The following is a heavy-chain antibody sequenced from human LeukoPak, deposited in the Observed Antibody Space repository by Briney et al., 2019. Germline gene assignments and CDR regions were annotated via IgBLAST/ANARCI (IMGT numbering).Heavy chain of an antibody. CDR2: ISSSGSTI. Sequence: PGGSLRLSCAASGFTFSSYEMNWVRQAPGKGLERVSYISSSGSTIYYADSVKGRFTISRDNAKNSLYLQMNSLRAEDTAVYYCARAGGSGSPYWGQGTLVTVSS. CDR3: ARAGGSGSPY. V-gene: IGHV3-48*03. D-gene: IGHD3-10*01. J-gene: IGHJ4*02. CDR1: GFTFSSYE.